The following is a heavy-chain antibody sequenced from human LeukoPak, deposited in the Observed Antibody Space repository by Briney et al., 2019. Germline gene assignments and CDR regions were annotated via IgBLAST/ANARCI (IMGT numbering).Heavy chain of an antibody. J-gene: IGHJ6*03. CDR1: GGSISSGSYY. CDR3: ARDGKEGGNYYYYYYMDV. V-gene: IGHV4-61*02. CDR2: IYTSGST. D-gene: IGHD4-23*01. Sequence: PSETLSLTCTVSGGSISSGSYYWSWIRQPAGKGLEWIGRIYTSGSTNYNPSLKSRVTISVDTSKNQFSLKLSSVTAADTAVYYCARDGKEGGNYYYYYYMDVWGEGTTVTVSS.